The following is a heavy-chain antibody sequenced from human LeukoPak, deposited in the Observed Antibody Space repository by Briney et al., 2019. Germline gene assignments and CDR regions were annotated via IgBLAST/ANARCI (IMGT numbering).Heavy chain of an antibody. J-gene: IGHJ6*02. V-gene: IGHV1-8*01. CDR2: LNPKNGNT. Sequence: ASVKVPCKASGYTFSNYDINWVRQATGQGLEWLGWLNPKNGNTGYAREFQGRVIMTRDISISTAYMEVTTLGSEDTAVYYCARGLQRGDRMLLWFGEFWGDSYFGMDVWGQGTTVTVSS. CDR1: GYTFSNYD. D-gene: IGHD3-10*01. CDR3: ARGLQRGDRMLLWFGEFWGDSYFGMDV.